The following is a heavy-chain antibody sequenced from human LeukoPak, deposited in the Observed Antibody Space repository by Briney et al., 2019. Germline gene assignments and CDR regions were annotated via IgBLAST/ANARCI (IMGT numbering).Heavy chain of an antibody. D-gene: IGHD6-19*01. CDR2: SSSSSSTI. CDR1: GFTFSTYS. J-gene: IGHJ4*02. V-gene: IGHV3-48*04. CDR3: ARASSSGWYWIDY. Sequence: GGSLRLSCAASGFTFSTYSMNWVRQAPGKGLEWVSYSSSSSSTIYYADSVKGRFTISRDNAKNSLYLQMNSLRAEDTAVYYCARASSSGWYWIDYWGQGTLVTVSS.